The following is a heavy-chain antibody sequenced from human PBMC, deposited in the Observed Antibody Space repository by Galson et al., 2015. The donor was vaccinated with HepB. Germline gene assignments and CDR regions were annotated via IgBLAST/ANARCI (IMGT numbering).Heavy chain of an antibody. CDR1: GYSFTSYG. CDR2: ISGYNGNT. Sequence: SVKVSCKASGYSFTSYGISWVRQAPGQGLEWMGWISGYNGNTNYAHKLQGRVTMTTDTSTSTAYMELRSLRSDDTAVYYCARGTDHYDSTAFTIDYWGQGTLLTVSS. CDR3: ARGTDHYDSTAFTIDY. V-gene: IGHV1-18*01. D-gene: IGHD3-22*01. J-gene: IGHJ4*02.